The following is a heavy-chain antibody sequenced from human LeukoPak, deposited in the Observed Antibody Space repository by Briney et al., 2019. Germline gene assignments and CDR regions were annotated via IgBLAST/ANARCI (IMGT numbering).Heavy chain of an antibody. J-gene: IGHJ6*04. CDR2: IYSSGST. Sequence: PSETLSLTCTVSGGSISGYYWSWIRQPAGKGLEWIERIYSSGSTNYHPSLKSRVTMSVDTSKNQFSLKLSSVTAADTAMYFCARDRIGGYASGNYFVVWGKGTTVTVSS. CDR1: GGSISGYY. CDR3: ARDRIGGYASGNYFVV. D-gene: IGHD3-10*01. V-gene: IGHV4-4*07.